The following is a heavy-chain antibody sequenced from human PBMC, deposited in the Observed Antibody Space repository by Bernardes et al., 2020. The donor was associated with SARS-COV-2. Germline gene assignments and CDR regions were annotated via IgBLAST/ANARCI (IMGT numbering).Heavy chain of an antibody. CDR1: GFTVSSNY. CDR3: ATLFCSSLCLVPHAFDR. V-gene: IGHV3-66*01. Sequence: GGSLRLSCAASGFTVSSNYMSWVRQAPGKGLEWVSVIYTGGSTYYADSVKGRFTISRDNSKNTLYLQMISLKASDTAMYYCATLFCSSLCLVPHAFDRWGQGTMVIVSS. D-gene: IGHD2-2*01. CDR2: IYTGGST. J-gene: IGHJ3*01.